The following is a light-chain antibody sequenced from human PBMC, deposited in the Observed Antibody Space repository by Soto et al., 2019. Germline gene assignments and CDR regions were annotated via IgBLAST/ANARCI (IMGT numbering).Light chain of an antibody. Sequence: DIVMTQSPLSLPVTPGEPASISCRSSQSLLHSNGYNYLDWYLQKPGQSPQLLIYLGSSRASGVPDRFSGSGSGTDFTLQISRVEAEDVGIYYCMQALQPLTFGGGTKVEIK. CDR1: QSLLHSNGYNY. V-gene: IGKV2-28*01. CDR3: MQALQPLT. J-gene: IGKJ4*01. CDR2: LGS.